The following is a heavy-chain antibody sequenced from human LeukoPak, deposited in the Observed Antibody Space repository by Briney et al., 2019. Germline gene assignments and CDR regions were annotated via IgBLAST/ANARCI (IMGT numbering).Heavy chain of an antibody. CDR2: ISPNSGGT. J-gene: IGHJ4*02. Sequence: ASVKVSCKASGYTFTGYYMHWVRQAPGQGLEWMGWISPNSGGTNYAQKFQGRVTMTRDTSISTAYMELSRLRSDDTAVYYCARDMVRGVLWGFDYWGQGTLVTVSS. CDR1: GYTFTGYY. D-gene: IGHD3-10*01. V-gene: IGHV1-2*02. CDR3: ARDMVRGVLWGFDY.